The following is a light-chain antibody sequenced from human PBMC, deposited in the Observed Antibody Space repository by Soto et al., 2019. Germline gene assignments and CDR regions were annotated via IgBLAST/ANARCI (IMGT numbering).Light chain of an antibody. V-gene: IGKV3-15*01. CDR2: GVS. CDR3: QQYNNWPLPT. J-gene: IGKJ4*01. CDR1: QSVSSN. Sequence: EIVMTQSPATLSVSPGERATLSCRASQSVSSNLAWYQQKPGQAPRLLIYGVSTRATGIPARFSGSGSGTEFTLTISSLQSEDFAVYYCQQYNNWPLPTFGGGTKVDIK.